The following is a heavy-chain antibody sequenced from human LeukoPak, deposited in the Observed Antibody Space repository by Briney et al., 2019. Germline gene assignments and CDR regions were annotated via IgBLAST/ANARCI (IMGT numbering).Heavy chain of an antibody. J-gene: IGHJ4*02. V-gene: IGHV3-53*01. D-gene: IGHD6-19*01. Sequence: GGSLRLSCAASGFTVSTNYMNWVRQAPGKGQEWVSVVYSGGTTYYADSVKGRFTISRDNSKNTLYLQMNSLRAEDTAVYYCARGGYSSGWYRDWGQGTLVTVSS. CDR2: VYSGGTT. CDR1: GFTVSTNY. CDR3: ARGGYSSGWYRD.